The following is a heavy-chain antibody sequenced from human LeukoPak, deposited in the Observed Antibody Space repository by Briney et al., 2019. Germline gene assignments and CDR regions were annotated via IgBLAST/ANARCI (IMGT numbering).Heavy chain of an antibody. V-gene: IGHV4-38-2*02. CDR3: ARGRDGYNRVSLDY. CDR2: IYHSGST. CDR1: GYSISSGYY. J-gene: IGHJ4*02. D-gene: IGHD5-24*01. Sequence: PSETLSLTCTVSGYSISSGYYWGWIRQPPGKGLEWIGSIYHSGSTYYNPSLKSRVTISVDTSKNQFSLKLSSVTAADTAVYYCARGRDGYNRVSLDYWGQGTLVTVSS.